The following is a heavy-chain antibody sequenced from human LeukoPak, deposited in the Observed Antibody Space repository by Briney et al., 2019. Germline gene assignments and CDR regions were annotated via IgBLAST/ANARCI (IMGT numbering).Heavy chain of an antibody. CDR3: ARDRYSSGWYDY. D-gene: IGHD6-19*01. J-gene: IGHJ4*02. CDR2: ISGSGGST. CDR1: GFTFSSYA. Sequence: GGSLRLSCAASGFTFSSYAMTWVRQTPGKGLEWVSGISGSGGSTYYADSVKGRFTISRDNSKNTLYLQMNSLRAEDTAVYYCARDRYSSGWYDYWGQGTLVTVSS. V-gene: IGHV3-23*01.